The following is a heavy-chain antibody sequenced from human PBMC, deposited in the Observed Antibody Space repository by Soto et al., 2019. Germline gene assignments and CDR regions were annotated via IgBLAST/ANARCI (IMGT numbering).Heavy chain of an antibody. J-gene: IGHJ4*02. CDR2: ISSTATYT. V-gene: IGHV3-11*06. Sequence: KLGGSLRLSCAVSGFSFSDYYMNWIRQAPGKGLEWLSYISSTATYTNYADSVRGRFTISRDSAKNSLYLDMNGLRAEDTAVYYCARARLVVEGRFDYWGQGTLVTVSS. CDR3: ARARLVVEGRFDY. CDR1: GFSFSDYY. D-gene: IGHD3-22*01.